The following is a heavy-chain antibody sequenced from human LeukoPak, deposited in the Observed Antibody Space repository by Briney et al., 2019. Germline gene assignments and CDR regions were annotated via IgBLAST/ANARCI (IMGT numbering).Heavy chain of an antibody. V-gene: IGHV1-8*02. CDR2: MNPNSGNT. CDR1: GGTFSSYT. Sequence: ASVKVSCKASGGTFSSYTISWVRQAPGQGLEWMGWMNPNSGNTGYAQKFQGRVTMTRNTSISTAYMELSSLRSEDTAVYYCARGDRQAGGSYGNWGQGTLVTVSS. J-gene: IGHJ4*02. CDR3: ARGDRQAGGSYGN. D-gene: IGHD1-26*01.